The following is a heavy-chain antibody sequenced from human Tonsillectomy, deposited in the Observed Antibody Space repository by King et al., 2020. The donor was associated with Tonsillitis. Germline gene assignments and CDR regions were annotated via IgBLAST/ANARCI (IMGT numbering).Heavy chain of an antibody. V-gene: IGHV4-59*01. J-gene: IGHJ4*02. D-gene: IGHD2-15*01. Sequence: VQLQESGPGLVKPSETLSLTCTVSGGSISSYYWNWIRQPPGKELEWIGYIYYSGSTNYNPSLKSRVTISVDTSQNQFSLKLTSVTAADTAVYYCAGGGRDGGSPGRVDYWGQGTLVTVSS. CDR1: GGSISSYY. CDR2: IYYSGST. CDR3: AGGGRDGGSPGRVDY.